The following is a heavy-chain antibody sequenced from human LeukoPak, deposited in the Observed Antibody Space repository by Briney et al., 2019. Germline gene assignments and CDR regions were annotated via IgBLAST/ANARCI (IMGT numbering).Heavy chain of an antibody. V-gene: IGHV3-7*01. CDR2: IKQDGSEK. CDR1: GFTFSSYW. CDR3: ASSPSRRVWGYSYGGGDY. Sequence: QSGGSLRLSCAASGFTFSSYWMSWVRQAPGKGLEWVANIKQDGSEKYYVDSVKGRFTISRDNAKNSLYLQMNSLRAEDTAVYYCASSPSRRVWGYSYGGGDYWGQGTLVTVSS. D-gene: IGHD5-18*01. J-gene: IGHJ4*02.